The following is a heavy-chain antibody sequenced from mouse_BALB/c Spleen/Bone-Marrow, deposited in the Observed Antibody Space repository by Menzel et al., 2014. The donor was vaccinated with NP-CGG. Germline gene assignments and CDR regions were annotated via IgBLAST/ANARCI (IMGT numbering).Heavy chain of an antibody. J-gene: IGHJ3*01. CDR3: ARLGYYGGFAY. CDR1: GFDFSGFW. Sequence: EVMLVESGGGLVQPGRSLKLSCAASGFDFSGFWMGWVRQAPGKGLEWIGEINPDSSTINYTPSLKDRFIISRDNAKNTLYLQMNKVRSEDTALYYCARLGYYGGFAYWGQGTLVTVSA. V-gene: IGHV4-1*02. CDR2: INPDSSTI. D-gene: IGHD2-3*01.